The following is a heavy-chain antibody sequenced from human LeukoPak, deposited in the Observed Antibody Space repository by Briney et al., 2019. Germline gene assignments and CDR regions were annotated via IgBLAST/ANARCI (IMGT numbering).Heavy chain of an antibody. Sequence: GASVKVSCKASGYTFTSYGISWVRQAAGQGLEGMGWISAYNGNTNYAQKLQGRVTMNTDTSTSTVYVELRSLRSDDTAVYYCARGVAVGVLDAFDIWGQGTMVTVSS. CDR1: GYTFTSYG. CDR2: ISAYNGNT. V-gene: IGHV1-18*01. D-gene: IGHD6-19*01. J-gene: IGHJ3*02. CDR3: ARGVAVGVLDAFDI.